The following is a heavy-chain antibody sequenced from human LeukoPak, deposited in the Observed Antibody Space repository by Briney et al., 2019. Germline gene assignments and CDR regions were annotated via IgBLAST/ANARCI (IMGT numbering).Heavy chain of an antibody. J-gene: IGHJ6*03. D-gene: IGHD3-3*01. CDR1: GFTLSTYA. CDR2: ISYDGSNK. CDR3: ARSFYDFWSGYIGHIDYYYYYMDV. Sequence: PGGSLRLSCAASGFTLSTYAMSWVRQTPGKGLEWVAVISYDGSNKYYADSVKGRFTISRDNSKNTLYLQMNSLRAEDTAVYYCARSFYDFWSGYIGHIDYYYYYMDVWGKGTTVTVSS. V-gene: IGHV3-30*04.